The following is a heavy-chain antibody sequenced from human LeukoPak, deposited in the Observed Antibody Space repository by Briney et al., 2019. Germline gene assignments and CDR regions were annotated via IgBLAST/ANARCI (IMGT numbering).Heavy chain of an antibody. V-gene: IGHV3-7*01. J-gene: IGHJ4*02. D-gene: IGHD1-1*01. CDR3: ARDRARTGYFDY. Sequence: GGSLRLSCAASGFTFSNYWMSWVRQAPGKGLEWVANMKQDGSEKFYVDSVKGRFTISRDNAKNSLYLQMNSLRAEDTAVYYCARDRARTGYFDYWGQGTLVTVSS. CDR2: MKQDGSEK. CDR1: GFTFSNYW.